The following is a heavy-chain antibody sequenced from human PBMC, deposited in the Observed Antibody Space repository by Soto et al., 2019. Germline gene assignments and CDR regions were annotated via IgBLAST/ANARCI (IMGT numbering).Heavy chain of an antibody. CDR1: GGSISSSSSY. Sequence: SETLSLTCTVSGGSISSSSSYWGWIRQPPGKGLEWVGSIYYLGNTYYNPSLGSRVTISVDTSKNQFSLKLRSVTAADTAVFCCAGGDYYHSCGYYFYYYTMDVWGQGTTVTVSS. V-gene: IGHV4-39*01. D-gene: IGHD3-22*01. J-gene: IGHJ6*02. CDR3: AGGDYYHSCGYYFYYYTMDV. CDR2: IYYLGNT.